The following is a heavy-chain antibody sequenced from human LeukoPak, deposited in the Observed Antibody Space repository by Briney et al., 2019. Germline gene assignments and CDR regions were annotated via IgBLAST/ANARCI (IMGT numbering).Heavy chain of an antibody. CDR3: ARGRYRYSDLTNYYYYMDV. CDR1: GGTFSSYA. CDR2: IIPIFGTA. Sequence: SVKVSCKASGGTFSSYAISWVRQAPGQGLEWMGGIIPIFGTANYAQKFQDRVTITTDESTSTAYMELSSLRSEDTAVYYCARGRYRYSDLTNYYYYMDVWGKGTTVTVSS. V-gene: IGHV1-69*05. J-gene: IGHJ6*03. D-gene: IGHD3-16*02.